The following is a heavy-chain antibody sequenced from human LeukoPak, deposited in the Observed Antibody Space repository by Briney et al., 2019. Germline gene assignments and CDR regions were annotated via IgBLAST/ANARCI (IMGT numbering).Heavy chain of an antibody. CDR3: TTDIVVVPAAKAWDAFDI. CDR1: GFTFSNAW. CDR2: IKSKTDGGTT. V-gene: IGHV3-15*01. Sequence: GGSLRLSCAASGFTFSNAWMSWVRQAPGKGLEWVGRIKSKTDGGTTDYAAPVKGRFTISRDDSKNTLYLQMNSLKTEDTAVYYCTTDIVVVPAAKAWDAFDIWGQGTMVTVSS. D-gene: IGHD2-2*01. J-gene: IGHJ3*02.